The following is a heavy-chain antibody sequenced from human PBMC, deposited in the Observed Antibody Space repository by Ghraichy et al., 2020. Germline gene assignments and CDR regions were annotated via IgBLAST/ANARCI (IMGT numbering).Heavy chain of an antibody. Sequence: GESLNISCAASGFTFSSYGMSWVRQAPGKGLEWVSLISGSGGSTDYADSVKGRFTISRDNSKNTLYLQMNSLRAEDTAVYYCAKERIASGSSYYYYGMDVWGQGTTVTVSS. V-gene: IGHV3-23*01. CDR3: AKERIASGSSYYYYGMDV. J-gene: IGHJ6*02. CDR1: GFTFSSYG. D-gene: IGHD3-10*01. CDR2: ISGSGGST.